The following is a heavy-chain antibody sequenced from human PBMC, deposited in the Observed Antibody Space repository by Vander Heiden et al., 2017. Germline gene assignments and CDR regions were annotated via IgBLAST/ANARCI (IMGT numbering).Heavy chain of an antibody. D-gene: IGHD5-12*01. Sequence: QVQLVESGGGVFQPGRSLRPSRPASGLTFSDHTMHSVRQAPGKGLEWVAIVSYEGSNKYYTDSVKGRFTISRDNSKDTMSLQMNSLRHEDTAVYYCARAGKDGYNPVLSYFDYWGQGTLVTVSS. J-gene: IGHJ4*02. V-gene: IGHV3-30-3*01. CDR3: ARAGKDGYNPVLSYFDY. CDR1: GLTFSDHT. CDR2: VSYEGSNK.